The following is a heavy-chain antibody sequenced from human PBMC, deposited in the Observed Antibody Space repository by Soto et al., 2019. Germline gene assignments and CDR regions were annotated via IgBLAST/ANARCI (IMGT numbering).Heavy chain of an antibody. CDR2: ISGAGSST. J-gene: IGHJ4*02. D-gene: IGHD1-26*01. V-gene: IGHV3-23*01. Sequence: EVQLLESGGGLVQPGGSLRLSCAASGFKFNTYAMTWVRQAPGKGLEWVSSISGAGSSTYYADSVKGRLFISRDNSKSTLFLQMNSLRAEDTAVYYFAKWRVGGPTYFLFDYWGQGILVTVSS. CDR1: GFKFNTYA. CDR3: AKWRVGGPTYFLFDY.